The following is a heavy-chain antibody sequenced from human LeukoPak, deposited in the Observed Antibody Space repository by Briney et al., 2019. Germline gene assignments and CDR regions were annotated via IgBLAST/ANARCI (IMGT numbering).Heavy chain of an antibody. Sequence: SETLSLTCTVSGGSISSGDYYWSWIRQPPGKGLEWIGYIYYSGSTYYNPSLKSRVTISVDTSKNQFSLKPSSVTAADTAVYYCARGQYYYGSGSYGPVDYWGQGTLVTVSS. CDR3: ARGQYYYGSGSYGPVDY. V-gene: IGHV4-30-4*01. CDR1: GGSISSGDYY. CDR2: IYYSGST. D-gene: IGHD3-10*01. J-gene: IGHJ4*02.